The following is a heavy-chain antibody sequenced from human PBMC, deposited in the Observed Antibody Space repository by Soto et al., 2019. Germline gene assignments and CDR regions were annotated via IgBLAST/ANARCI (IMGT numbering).Heavy chain of an antibody. CDR3: AHRLTRYYGMDV. CDR1: GFSHSPSGVG. V-gene: IGHV2-5*01. J-gene: IGHJ6*02. Sequence: GAGPTLVNPTETLTLRCTFSGFSHSPSGVGVGWMRQPPGNALEQLPLIYCHDDKRYSLSLKSRLTITKDTSKNQVVLTMTNMDPVDTATYYCAHRLTRYYGMDVWGQGTTVTAP. CDR2: IYCHDDK. D-gene: IGHD1-1*01.